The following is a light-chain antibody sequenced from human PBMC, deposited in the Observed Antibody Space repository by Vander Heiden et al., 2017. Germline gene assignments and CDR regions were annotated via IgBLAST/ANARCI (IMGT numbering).Light chain of an antibody. Sequence: QSALTQPASVPGSPGSSVTNSGTGTCSDVGGDNYVACYQQHPGKAPNLLIYDVSRRPSGVANRFSGSKSGNTASLTISGRQAEEDADYYCSSDTSSSTVVFGGGTKLTVL. J-gene: IGLJ2*01. CDR3: SSDTSSSTVV. CDR1: CSDVGGDNY. CDR2: DVS. V-gene: IGLV2-14*01.